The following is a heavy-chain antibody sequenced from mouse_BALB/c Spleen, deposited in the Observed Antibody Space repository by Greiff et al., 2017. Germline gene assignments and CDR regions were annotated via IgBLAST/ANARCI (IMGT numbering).Heavy chain of an antibody. V-gene: IGHV1-69*01. CDR1: GYTFTDYW. CDR3: ARDGYYGWFAY. Sequence: VQLQQSGAELVMPGASVKMSCKASGYTFTDYWMHWVKQRPGQGLEWIGAIDTSDSYTSYNQKFKGKATLTVDESSSTAYMQLSSLTSEDSAVYYCARDGYYGWFAYWGQGTLVTVSA. D-gene: IGHD2-3*01. CDR2: IDTSDSYT. J-gene: IGHJ3*01.